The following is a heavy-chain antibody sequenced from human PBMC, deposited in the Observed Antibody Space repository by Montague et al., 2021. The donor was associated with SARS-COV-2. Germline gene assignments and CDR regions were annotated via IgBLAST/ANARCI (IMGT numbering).Heavy chain of an antibody. J-gene: IGHJ4*02. V-gene: IGHV3-30*04. CDR1: GFTFSSYA. CDR3: AREGITAAGKDFDY. D-gene: IGHD6-13*01. CDR2: ISYDGTNE. Sequence: YLSLSCAASGFTFSSYAMHWVRQAPGKGLEWVAVISYDGTNEYYADSVKGRFTISRDNSKNTLYLQMNSLRAEDTAVYYCAREGITAAGKDFDYWGQGTLVTVSS.